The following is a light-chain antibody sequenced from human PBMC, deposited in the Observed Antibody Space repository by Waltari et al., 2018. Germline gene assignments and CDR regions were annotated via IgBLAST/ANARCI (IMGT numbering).Light chain of an antibody. CDR1: TSNTGAGYD. CDR2: ANN. V-gene: IGLV1-40*01. J-gene: IGLJ3*02. Sequence: QSVLTQPPSVSGAPGQGVTVSCTGSTSNTGAGYDVQWYQQFPGGAPKLVIYANNNRPSGVPDRFSATKSGSSASLAITGLQAEDEADYYCQSYDKTLSAWVFGGGTRLTVL. CDR3: QSYDKTLSAWV.